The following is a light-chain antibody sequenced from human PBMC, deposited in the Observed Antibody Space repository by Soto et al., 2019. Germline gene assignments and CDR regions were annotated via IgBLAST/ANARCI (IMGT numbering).Light chain of an antibody. CDR3: QQYKTYPRA. V-gene: IGKV1-16*01. CDR2: ASL. J-gene: IGKJ1*01. Sequence: EIQMTQSPSVVSASLGDTVTITCRANEDISNFLAWFQQKPGKAPKSLIFASLTLQPGVPSRFSARGSGTDFTLSITGLQSEDFATYYCQQYKTYPRAFGQGTRVE. CDR1: EDISNF.